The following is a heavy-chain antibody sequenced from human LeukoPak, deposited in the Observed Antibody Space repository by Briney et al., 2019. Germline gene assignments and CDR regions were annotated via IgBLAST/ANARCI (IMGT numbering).Heavy chain of an antibody. CDR3: ARDEVAATDNWFDP. CDR1: GYTFTSYA. D-gene: IGHD2-15*01. CDR2: INTNTGNP. Sequence: GASVKVSCEASGYTFTSYAMNWVRQAPGQGLEWMGWINTNTGNPTYAQGFTGRFVFSLDTSVSTAYLQISSLKAEDTAVYYCARDEVAATDNWFDPWGQGTLVTVSS. J-gene: IGHJ5*02. V-gene: IGHV7-4-1*02.